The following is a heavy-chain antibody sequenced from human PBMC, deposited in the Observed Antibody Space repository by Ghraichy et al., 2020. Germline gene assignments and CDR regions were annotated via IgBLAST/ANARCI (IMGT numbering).Heavy chain of an antibody. Sequence: SVKVSCKASGGTFSSYAISWVRQAPGQGLEWMGGIIPIFGTANYAQKFQGRVTITADESTSTAYMELSSLRSEDTAVYYCARDHTPPRIPNDQLLGWFDPWGQGTLVTVSS. CDR1: GGTFSSYA. D-gene: IGHD2-2*01. CDR3: ARDHTPPRIPNDQLLGWFDP. CDR2: IIPIFGTA. J-gene: IGHJ5*02. V-gene: IGHV1-69*13.